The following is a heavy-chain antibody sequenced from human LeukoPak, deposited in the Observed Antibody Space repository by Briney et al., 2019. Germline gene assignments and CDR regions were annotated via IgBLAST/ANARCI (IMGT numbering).Heavy chain of an antibody. CDR3: ARVPRYSGSYGAFDI. CDR1: GYTFTSYY. Sequence: ASVKVSCKASGYTFTSYYMHWVRQAPGQGLEWMGIINPSGGSTSYAQKFQGRVTMPRDTSTSTVYMELSSLRSEDTAVYYCARVPRYSGSYGAFDIWGQGTMVTVSS. CDR2: INPSGGST. D-gene: IGHD1-26*01. J-gene: IGHJ3*02. V-gene: IGHV1-46*01.